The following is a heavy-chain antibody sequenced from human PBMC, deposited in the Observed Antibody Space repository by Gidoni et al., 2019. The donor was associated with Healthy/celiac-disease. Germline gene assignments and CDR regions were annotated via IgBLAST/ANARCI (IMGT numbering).Heavy chain of an antibody. CDR2: ISGSGGST. CDR1: GFTFSSYA. Sequence: VQLLESGGGLVQPGGSLRLSCAASGFTFSSYAMSWVRQAPGKGLEWVSAISGSGGSTYYADSVKGRFTISRDNSKNTLYLQMNSLRAEDTAVYYCARAGYSSSWFNYYGMDVWGQGTTVTVSS. D-gene: IGHD6-13*01. J-gene: IGHJ6*02. V-gene: IGHV3-23*01. CDR3: ARAGYSSSWFNYYGMDV.